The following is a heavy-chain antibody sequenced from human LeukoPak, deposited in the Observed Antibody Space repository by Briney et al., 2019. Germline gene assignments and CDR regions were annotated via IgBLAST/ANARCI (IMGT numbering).Heavy chain of an antibody. CDR1: TFTFSSYA. Sequence: AGSLSLSCAASTFTFSSYAMSWDRQAQGKGLEWVSATSGSGGSTYYADYVKGRFTISRDNSKTTLYLQMISLRAEDTAVYYCAKEINYYDSSGYYVIWGQGTLVTVSS. J-gene: IGHJ4*02. CDR3: AKEINYYDSSGYYVI. V-gene: IGHV3-23*01. D-gene: IGHD3-22*01. CDR2: TSGSGGST.